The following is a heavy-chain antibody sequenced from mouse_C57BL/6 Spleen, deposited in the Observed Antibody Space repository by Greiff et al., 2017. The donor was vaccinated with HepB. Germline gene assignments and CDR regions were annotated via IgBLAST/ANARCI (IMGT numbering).Heavy chain of an antibody. Sequence: LVESEGGLVQPGSSMKLSCTASGFTFSDYYMAWVRQVPEKGLEWVANINYDGSSTYYLDSLKSRFIISRDNAKNILYLQMSSLKSEDTATYYCARGLSTGDYFDYWGQGTTLTVSS. D-gene: IGHD1-1*01. CDR1: GFTFSDYY. CDR2: INYDGSST. V-gene: IGHV5-16*01. CDR3: ARGLSTGDYFDY. J-gene: IGHJ2*01.